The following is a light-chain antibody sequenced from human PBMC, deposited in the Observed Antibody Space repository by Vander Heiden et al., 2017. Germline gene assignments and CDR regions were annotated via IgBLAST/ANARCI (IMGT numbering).Light chain of an antibody. CDR3: QQSYRTPRT. J-gene: IGKJ2*01. CDR1: QGISNY. CDR2: AAS. Sequence: DVQIAQSPSSLSASVGDRVTLTCRASQGISNYLNWYQQRPGTAPNLLIYAASNLQSGVPSRFSGSGSGTDFTLTISRLQPEDFGTYYCQQSYRTPRTFGQGTKLEIK. V-gene: IGKV1-39*01.